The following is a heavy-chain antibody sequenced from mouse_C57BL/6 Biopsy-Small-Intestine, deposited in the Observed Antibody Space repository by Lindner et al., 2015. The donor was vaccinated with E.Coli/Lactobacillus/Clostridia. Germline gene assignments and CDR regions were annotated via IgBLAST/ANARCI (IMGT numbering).Heavy chain of an antibody. J-gene: IGHJ2*01. Sequence: VQLQESGAELERPGTSVRVSCKASGYVFTDYLIQWVKQRPGQGLEWIGVINPGSGGITYNEKFKGKATLTADKFSSTAYMQLSSLTSEDSAVYFCARDLDFDYWGQGTTLTVSS. V-gene: IGHV1-54*01. CDR3: ARDLDFDY. CDR2: INPGSGGI. CDR1: GYVFTDYL.